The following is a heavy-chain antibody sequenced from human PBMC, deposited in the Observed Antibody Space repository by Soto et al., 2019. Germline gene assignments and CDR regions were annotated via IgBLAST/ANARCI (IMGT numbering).Heavy chain of an antibody. J-gene: IGHJ4*02. CDR1: GYIFSTYG. V-gene: IGHV1-18*01. Sequence: ASVKVSCKASGYIFSTYGITWVRQAPGQGLEWMGWISADNGNTNYAQKLQGRVTMTTDTSTSTAYMELRSLRSDGTAVYYCARSQPYYDSSAYSYWGQGTLVTVSS. CDR3: ARSQPYYDSSAYSY. CDR2: ISADNGNT. D-gene: IGHD3-22*01.